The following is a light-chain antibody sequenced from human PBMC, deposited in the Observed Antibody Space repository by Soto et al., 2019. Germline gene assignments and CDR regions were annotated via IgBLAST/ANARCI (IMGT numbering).Light chain of an antibody. CDR2: DAS. Sequence: EIVLTQSPSTLSLSPGERATLSCRASQGVSGYLAWYQQKPGQAPRLLIYDASNRATGIPARFSGSGSGTDFTLTISSLEPEDFAVYYCQQRSNWPSLTLGGGTKVDIK. J-gene: IGKJ4*01. V-gene: IGKV3-11*01. CDR3: QQRSNWPSLT. CDR1: QGVSGY.